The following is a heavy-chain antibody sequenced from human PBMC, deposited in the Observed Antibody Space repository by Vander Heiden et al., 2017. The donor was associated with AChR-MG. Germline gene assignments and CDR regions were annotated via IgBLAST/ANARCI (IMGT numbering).Heavy chain of an antibody. Sequence: GQLVASGGGVVQPGRSLSLLCAVSGSTFSCYGMPLVRQAPGKGLGWVSVIGYDGSNKYYADAVKGRCTISRDNSKNTLYLQMNMMRAEDTAVYYYARARRDTATVVKRWGQGTLVTVSS. CDR1: GSTFSCYG. CDR2: IGYDGSNK. CDR3: ARARRDTATVVKR. J-gene: IGHJ4*02. V-gene: IGHV3-33*01. D-gene: IGHD4-17*01.